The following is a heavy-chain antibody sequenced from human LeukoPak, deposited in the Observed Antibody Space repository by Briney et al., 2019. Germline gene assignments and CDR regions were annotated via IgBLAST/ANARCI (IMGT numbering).Heavy chain of an antibody. CDR2: ISAYNGNT. Sequence: ASVKVSCKASGYTLTSYGISWVRQAPGQGLEWMGWISAYNGNTNYAQKLQGRVTMTTDTSTSTADMELRSLRSDDTAGYYCARDRSIAVAGTEFDYWGQGTLVTVSS. CDR3: ARDRSIAVAGTEFDY. CDR1: GYTLTSYG. V-gene: IGHV1-18*01. D-gene: IGHD6-19*01. J-gene: IGHJ4*02.